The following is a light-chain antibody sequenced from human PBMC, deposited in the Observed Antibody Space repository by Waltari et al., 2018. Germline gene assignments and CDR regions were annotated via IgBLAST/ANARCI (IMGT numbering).Light chain of an antibody. CDR3: QQRSNWPPIT. CDR1: HSVNKY. CDR2: NAS. V-gene: IGKV3-11*01. J-gene: IGKJ5*01. Sequence: EIVLTQSPGPLSLSPGEKDTPPCRPSHSVNKYFAWYQQKPAQAPRLLIFNASKRATGIPARFSGSGSGTDFTLTISSLEPEDSAVYYCQQRSNWPPITFGQGTRLEIK.